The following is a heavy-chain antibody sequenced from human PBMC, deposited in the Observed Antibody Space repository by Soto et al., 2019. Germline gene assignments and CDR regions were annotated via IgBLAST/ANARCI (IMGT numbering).Heavy chain of an antibody. J-gene: IGHJ5*02. Sequence: ASVKVSCKTSGYTFSNYGITWVRQAPGQPLEWLGWISLYSDGTNYAQKFQGRVSMTTDTSTATAYMELRSLRSDDTAVYYCARVVPGAEAWFGPWGQGTPVTVSS. V-gene: IGHV1-18*01. CDR3: ARVVPGAEAWFGP. CDR2: ISLYSDGT. D-gene: IGHD2-2*01. CDR1: GYTFSNYG.